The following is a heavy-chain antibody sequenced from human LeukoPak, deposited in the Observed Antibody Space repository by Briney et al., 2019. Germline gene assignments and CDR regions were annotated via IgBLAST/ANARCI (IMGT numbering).Heavy chain of an antibody. J-gene: IGHJ4*02. CDR3: ARDGLPYCIGDGCYFDY. Sequence: KTGGSLRLSCAASGFTFSIYSMNWVCQAPGKGLEWVSSISTSSSYIYYADSVTGRFTISRDNAKNSLYLQMNSLRAEDTAVYYCARDGLPYCIGDGCYFDYWGQGTLVTVSS. V-gene: IGHV3-21*01. CDR2: ISTSSSYI. D-gene: IGHD2-15*01. CDR1: GFTFSIYS.